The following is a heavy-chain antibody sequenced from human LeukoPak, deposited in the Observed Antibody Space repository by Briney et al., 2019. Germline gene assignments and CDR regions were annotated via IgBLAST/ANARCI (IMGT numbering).Heavy chain of an antibody. CDR1: GFTFSSYG. Sequence: GRSLRLSCAASGFTFSSYGMHGVRQAPGKALEWVAVISYDGSNKYYADSVKGRFTISRDNSKNTLYLQMNSLRAEDTAVYYCAKEPRTGYYDILSPFDYWGQGTLVTVSS. J-gene: IGHJ4*02. V-gene: IGHV3-30*18. CDR3: AKEPRTGYYDILSPFDY. D-gene: IGHD3-9*01. CDR2: ISYDGSNK.